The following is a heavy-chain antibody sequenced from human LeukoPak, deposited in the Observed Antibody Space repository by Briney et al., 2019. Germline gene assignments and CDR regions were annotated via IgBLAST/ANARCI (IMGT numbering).Heavy chain of an antibody. CDR1: GFTFSSYA. J-gene: IGHJ4*02. V-gene: IGHV3-23*01. CDR3: XXAXXXXXX. Sequence: PGGSLRLSCAASGFTFSSYAMSWVRQAPGKGLEWVSAISGSGGSTYYADSVKGRFTISRDNSKNRLYLQMNSLIAEDTAVYYCXXAXXXXXXWGQGTLXTVSS. CDR2: ISGSGGST.